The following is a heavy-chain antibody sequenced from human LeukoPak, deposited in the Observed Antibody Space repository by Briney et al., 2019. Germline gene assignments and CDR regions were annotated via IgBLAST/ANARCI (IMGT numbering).Heavy chain of an antibody. Sequence: PGGSLRLSCAASGFGVSSNYMTWVRQAPGKGLEWVSIIYSGGSTYYADSVKGRFTISRDNSKNTLYLQMNSLRAEDTAVYYCARVSYYYDSSGPFDYWGQGTLVTVSS. CDR2: IYSGGST. D-gene: IGHD3-22*01. CDR1: GFGVSSNY. CDR3: ARVSYYYDSSGPFDY. J-gene: IGHJ4*02. V-gene: IGHV3-53*01.